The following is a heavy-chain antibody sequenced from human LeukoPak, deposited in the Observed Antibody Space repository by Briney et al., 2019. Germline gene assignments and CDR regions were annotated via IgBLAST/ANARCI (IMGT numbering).Heavy chain of an antibody. CDR1: GYDFNRHA. Sequence: ASVKLFCKTSGYDFNRHAIHWVRQAPGQRPEWMGWINAGNGNTKYAQDFEGRLTITRDRSANTAYMELTGLRSEDRGVYFCARDGAGYSGHEIWFDPWGQGTQVTVSS. CDR2: INAGNGNT. J-gene: IGHJ5*02. V-gene: IGHV1-3*01. D-gene: IGHD1-26*01. CDR3: ARDGAGYSGHEIWFDP.